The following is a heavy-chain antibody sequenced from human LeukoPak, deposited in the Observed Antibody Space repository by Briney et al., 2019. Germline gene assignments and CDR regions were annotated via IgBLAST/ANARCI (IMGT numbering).Heavy chain of an antibody. D-gene: IGHD3-10*01. CDR3: ARDAPGAATDY. CDR2: IWYDGSNK. J-gene: IGHJ4*02. Sequence: PGGSLRLSCAASGFTFSSYGMHWVRQAPGKGLEWVAVIWYDGSNKHYADSVKGRFTISRDNSKNTLYLQMNSLRAEDTAVYYCARDAPGAATDYWGQGTLVTVSS. V-gene: IGHV3-33*01. CDR1: GFTFSSYG.